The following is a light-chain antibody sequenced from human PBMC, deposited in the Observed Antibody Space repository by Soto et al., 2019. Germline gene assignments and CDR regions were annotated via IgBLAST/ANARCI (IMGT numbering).Light chain of an antibody. V-gene: IGKV3-15*01. CDR2: GAS. Sequence: EIVMTQSPATLSVSPGERATLSCRASQSVSSKLAWYQQKPGQAPRLLIYGASTRATGIPARFSGSGSGTEFTLTISSLQSEDFAVYYCQQYHHWPVTFGGGTKVEIK. J-gene: IGKJ4*01. CDR1: QSVSSK. CDR3: QQYHHWPVT.